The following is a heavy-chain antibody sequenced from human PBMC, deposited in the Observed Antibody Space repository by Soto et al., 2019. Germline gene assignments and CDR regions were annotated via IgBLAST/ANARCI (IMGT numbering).Heavy chain of an antibody. D-gene: IGHD1-20*01. J-gene: IGHJ4*02. CDR1: GFTLRNYA. V-gene: IGHV3-23*01. CDR2: ISANDVGT. CDR3: AKAKNDYNWDNRPPFDY. Sequence: PGGSLRLSCEASGFTLRNYAMTWIRQAPGKGLEWVSLISANDVGTYYAESVKTRFTISTDQSRNTVYLQMDSLRADDTAIYYCAKAKNDYNWDNRPPFDYWGQGPRSPSPQ.